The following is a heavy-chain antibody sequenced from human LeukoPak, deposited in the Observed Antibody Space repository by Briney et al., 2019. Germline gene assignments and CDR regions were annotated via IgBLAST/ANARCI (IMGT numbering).Heavy chain of an antibody. CDR1: GYTFANYA. V-gene: IGHV1-3*04. CDR3: ARDGRFIVADYYYGMDV. Sequence: ASVKVSCKASGYTFANYAMHWVRQAPGQSLEWMGWINSANGNTKYSQKFQGRVTITRDTSASTAYTELSSLRSEDTAVYYCARDGRFIVADYYYGMDVWGQGTTVTVSS. CDR2: INSANGNT. J-gene: IGHJ6*02. D-gene: IGHD1-26*01.